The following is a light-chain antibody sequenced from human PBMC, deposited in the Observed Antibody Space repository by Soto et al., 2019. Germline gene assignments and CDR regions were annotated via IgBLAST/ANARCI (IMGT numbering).Light chain of an antibody. J-gene: IGLJ2*01. CDR1: SSDIGTYVF. CDR2: EVS. V-gene: IGLV2-8*01. CDR3: SLFAGGNNVI. Sequence: QSVLTQPPSASGSPGQSVTISCTGTSSDIGTYVFVSWYQQHPGKAPKLMIYEVSKRPSGVPDRFSASKSSNTASLTVSGLQVEDEADYYCSLFAGGNNVIFGGGTKLTVL.